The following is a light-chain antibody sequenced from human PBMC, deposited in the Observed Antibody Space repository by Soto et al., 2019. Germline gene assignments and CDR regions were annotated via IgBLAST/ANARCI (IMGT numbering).Light chain of an antibody. Sequence: AIRMTQSPSSFSATTGDRVTITCRASQGISSDLAWYQVKPGKAPRLLIYTASYLESGVPSRFIGSGAGADCTRTFSALQSEDFAVYYCQQYFSYPLTCGGGTKVEIK. J-gene: IGKJ4*01. V-gene: IGKV1-8*01. CDR1: QGISSD. CDR3: QQYFSYPLT. CDR2: TAS.